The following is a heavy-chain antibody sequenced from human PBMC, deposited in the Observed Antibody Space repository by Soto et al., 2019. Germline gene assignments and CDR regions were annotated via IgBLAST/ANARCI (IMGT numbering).Heavy chain of an antibody. D-gene: IGHD3-22*01. Sequence: ASGKVCCKAACDTFANYGFSWVRQAPGQGLEWMGWISVYSGNTNYAQNVQGRVTMTTDTSTSTAYMELRSLRSDDTAVYYCARDRSPYYYDSSGYPHYWGQGTLVPVSS. V-gene: IGHV1-18*01. CDR2: ISVYSGNT. J-gene: IGHJ4*02. CDR3: ARDRSPYYYDSSGYPHY. CDR1: CDTFANYG.